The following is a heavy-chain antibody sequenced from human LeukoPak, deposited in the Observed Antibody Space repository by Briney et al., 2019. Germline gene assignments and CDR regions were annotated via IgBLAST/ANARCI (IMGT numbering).Heavy chain of an antibody. D-gene: IGHD6-19*01. V-gene: IGHV3-21*01. CDR1: GFTFSSYS. CDR3: ARVRSSPTLKYYYMDV. Sequence: GGSLRLSCAASGFTFSSYSMNWVRQAPGKGLDWVSSISSSSSYIYYADSVKGRFTISRDNAKNSLYLQMNSLRAEDTAVYYCARVRSSPTLKYYYMDVWGKGTAVTVSS. J-gene: IGHJ6*03. CDR2: ISSSSSYI.